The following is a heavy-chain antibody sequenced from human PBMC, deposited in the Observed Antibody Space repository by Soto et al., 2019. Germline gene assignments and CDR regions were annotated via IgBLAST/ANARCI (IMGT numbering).Heavy chain of an antibody. Sequence: GGSLRLSCAASGFTFSSYAMSWVRQAPGKGLEWVSAISGSGGSTYYADSVKGRFTISRDNSKNTLYLQMNSLRAEDTAVYYCAKDLPISDYDYIWGSYEYWGQGTLVTVSS. V-gene: IGHV3-23*01. J-gene: IGHJ4*02. CDR2: ISGSGGST. D-gene: IGHD3-16*01. CDR3: AKDLPISDYDYIWGSYEY. CDR1: GFTFSSYA.